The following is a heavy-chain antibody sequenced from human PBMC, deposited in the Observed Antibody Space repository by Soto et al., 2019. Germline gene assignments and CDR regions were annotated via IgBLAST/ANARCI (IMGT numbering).Heavy chain of an antibody. CDR3: ARDGVPTIRGYCSSTSCFISKGYYGMDV. J-gene: IGHJ6*02. CDR1: GYTFTSYG. Sequence: ASVKVSCKASGYTFTSYGISWVRQAPGQGLEWMGWISAYNGNTNYAQKLQGRVTMTTDTSTSTAYMELRSLRSDDTAVYYCARDGVPTIRGYCSSTSCFISKGYYGMDVWGQGTTVTV. V-gene: IGHV1-18*04. CDR2: ISAYNGNT. D-gene: IGHD2-2*01.